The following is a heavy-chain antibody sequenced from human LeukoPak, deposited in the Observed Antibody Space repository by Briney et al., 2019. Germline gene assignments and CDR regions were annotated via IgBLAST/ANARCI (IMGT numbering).Heavy chain of an antibody. J-gene: IGHJ6*03. CDR2: IWYDGSNK. D-gene: IGHD2-8*01. CDR1: GFTFSSYG. Sequence: GRSLRLSCAASGFTFSSYGMHWVRQAPGKGLEWVAVIWYDGSNKYYADSVKGRFTTSRDNSKNTLYLQMNSLRAEDTAVYYCAKDIVLMVYAIFYYYYMDVWGKGTTVTVSS. V-gene: IGHV3-33*06. CDR3: AKDIVLMVYAIFYYYYMDV.